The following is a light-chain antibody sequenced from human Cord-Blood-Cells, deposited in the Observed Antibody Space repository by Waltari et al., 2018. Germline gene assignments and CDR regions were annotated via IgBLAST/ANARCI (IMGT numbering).Light chain of an antibody. CDR2: AAS. CDR1: QSISSY. J-gene: IGKJ2*01. V-gene: IGKV1-39*01. CDR3: QQSYRTPYT. Sequence: DIQMTQSPSSLSASVGDRVTITCRASQSISSYLNWYQQKPGKAPKLLIYAASSLQSGVPSRFSGSGSGTDFTLTISSLQPEDFATYYCQQSYRTPYTFGQGIKLEIK.